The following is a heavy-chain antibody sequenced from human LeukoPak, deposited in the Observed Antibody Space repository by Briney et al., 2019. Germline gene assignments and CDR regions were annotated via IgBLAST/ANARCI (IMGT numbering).Heavy chain of an antibody. Sequence: PGGSLRLPCAASGFTFSNYAMSWVRHAPGKGLEWVSGISGSGDRTYYADSVKGRFTISSDNSKNTLYLQMNSLRAEDTAVYYCARGSPYYYGSGDAFDIWGQGTMVTVSS. J-gene: IGHJ3*02. CDR1: GFTFSNYA. V-gene: IGHV3-23*01. CDR3: ARGSPYYYGSGDAFDI. CDR2: ISGSGDRT. D-gene: IGHD3-10*01.